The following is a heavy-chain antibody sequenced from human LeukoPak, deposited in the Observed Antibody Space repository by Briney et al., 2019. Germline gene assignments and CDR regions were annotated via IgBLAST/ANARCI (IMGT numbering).Heavy chain of an antibody. Sequence: GGSLRLSCAASGFTFSSYCMNWVRQAPGKGLEWVSFISTSSSYIHYADSVKGRFTISRDNAKNSLYLQMNSLRAEDTAVYYCAELGITMIGGVWGKGTTVTISS. CDR3: AELGITMIGGV. J-gene: IGHJ6*04. D-gene: IGHD3-10*02. CDR2: ISTSSSYI. V-gene: IGHV3-21*01. CDR1: GFTFSSYC.